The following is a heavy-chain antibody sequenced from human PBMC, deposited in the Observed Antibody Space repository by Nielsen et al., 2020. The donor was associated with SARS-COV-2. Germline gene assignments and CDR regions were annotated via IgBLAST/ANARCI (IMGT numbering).Heavy chain of an antibody. CDR3: ARGVGLLWFGDRHDAFDI. V-gene: IGHV3-30*04. D-gene: IGHD3-10*01. CDR1: GFTFSSYD. CDR2: ISYDGSNK. J-gene: IGHJ3*02. Sequence: GESLKISCAASGFTFSSYDMHWVRQAPGKGLEWVAVISYDGSNKCYADSVKGRFTISRDNSRNTLYLQMNSLRAEDTAVYYCARGVGLLWFGDRHDAFDIWGQGTMVTVSS.